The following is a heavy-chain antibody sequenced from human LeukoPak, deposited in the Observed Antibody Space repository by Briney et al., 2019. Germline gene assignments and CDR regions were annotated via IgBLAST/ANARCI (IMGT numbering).Heavy chain of an antibody. J-gene: IGHJ4*02. V-gene: IGHV1-69*04. Sequence: SVNVSHKASGGTFSSYAISWVRQAPGQGLEWMGRIIPILGIANYAQKFQGRVTITADKSTSTAYMELSRLRSEDTAVYYCARLGDLGYCRGGSCHYFDYWGEETLVTVSS. CDR2: IIPILGIA. CDR1: GGTFSSYA. CDR3: ARLGDLGYCRGGSCHYFDY. D-gene: IGHD2-15*01.